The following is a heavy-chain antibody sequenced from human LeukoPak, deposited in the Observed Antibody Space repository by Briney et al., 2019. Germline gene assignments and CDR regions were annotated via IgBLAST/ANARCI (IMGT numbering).Heavy chain of an antibody. CDR2: ISAYNGST. Sequence: GASVKVSCKASGYTFTSYGISWVRQAPGQGLEWMGWISAYNGSTNYAQKLQGRVTMTTDTSTSTAYMELRSLRSDDTAVYYCARHYDILTGYSIDFDYWGQGTLVTVSS. V-gene: IGHV1-18*01. CDR3: ARHYDILTGYSIDFDY. D-gene: IGHD3-9*01. J-gene: IGHJ4*02. CDR1: GYTFTSYG.